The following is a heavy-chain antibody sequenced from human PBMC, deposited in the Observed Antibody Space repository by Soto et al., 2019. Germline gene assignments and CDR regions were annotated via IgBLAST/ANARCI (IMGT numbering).Heavy chain of an antibody. D-gene: IGHD3-16*01. CDR1: GGSISSYY. V-gene: IGHV4-59*08. CDR3: ARHNGPLYVGYYYDMDV. Sequence: SETLSLTCTVSGGSISSYYWSWIRQAPGKGPEWIGYVYHSGTTNYNPSLESRVTISVDTSKNQFSLKLSSVTAADTAVYYCARHNGPLYVGYYYDMDVWGQGTTVTVS. CDR2: VYHSGTT. J-gene: IGHJ6*02.